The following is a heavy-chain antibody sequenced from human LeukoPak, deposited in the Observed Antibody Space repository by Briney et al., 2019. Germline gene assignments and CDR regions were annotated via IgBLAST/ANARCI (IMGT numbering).Heavy chain of an antibody. CDR3: ARSVVVPAAIPNWFDP. V-gene: IGHV1-69*05. D-gene: IGHD2-2*02. CDR1: GGTFSSYA. J-gene: IGHJ5*02. Sequence: GASVKVSCKASGGTFSSYAISWVRQAPGQGLEWMGGIIPILGTANYAQKFQGRVTITTDESTSTAYMELSSLRSEDTAVYYCARSVVVPAAIPNWFDPWGQGTLVTVSS. CDR2: IIPILGTA.